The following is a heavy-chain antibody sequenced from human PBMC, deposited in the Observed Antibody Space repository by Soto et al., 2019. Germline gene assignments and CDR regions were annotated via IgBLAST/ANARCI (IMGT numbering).Heavy chain of an antibody. CDR2: IYHSGST. CDR3: VRESTTSGPNWFDT. J-gene: IGHJ5*02. Sequence: SETLSLTCSVSGGSINSGRSSWNWIRQSPGKGLEWIAYIYHSGSTYYNPSLKSRVTISVDRSENQFSLKLTSVTAADTAVYYCVRESTTSGPNWFDTWGPGILATVSS. CDR1: GGSINSGRSS. D-gene: IGHD1-1*01. V-gene: IGHV4-30-2*06.